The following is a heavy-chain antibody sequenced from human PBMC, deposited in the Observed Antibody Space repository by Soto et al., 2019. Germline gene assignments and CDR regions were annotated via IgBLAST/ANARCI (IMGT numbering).Heavy chain of an antibody. CDR1: GGSVSSGSYS. CDR3: ARVGDYKYYYYGMDV. Sequence: PSETLSLTCTVSGGSVSSGSYSWSWIRQPPGKGLEWIGYIFHSGSTYYNPSLKSRVTISVDRSKNQFSLKLSPVTAADTAVYYCARVGDYKYYYYGMDVWGQGTTVTVSS. CDR2: IFHSGST. J-gene: IGHJ6*02. V-gene: IGHV4-30-2*01. D-gene: IGHD4-17*01.